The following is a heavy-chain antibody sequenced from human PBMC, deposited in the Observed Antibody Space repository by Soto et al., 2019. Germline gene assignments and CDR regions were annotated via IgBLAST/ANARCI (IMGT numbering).Heavy chain of an antibody. D-gene: IGHD3-22*01. J-gene: IGHJ3*02. Sequence: ASVKVSCESSGYTFTSYGLSWVGQAPGQGLEWMGWISAYNGNTNDAQKLQGRVTMTTHTSTSTAYLELRSLRSAATAVYYCASPDSSGYSAFDIWGQGTMVTVSS. V-gene: IGHV1-18*04. CDR2: ISAYNGNT. CDR1: GYTFTSYG. CDR3: ASPDSSGYSAFDI.